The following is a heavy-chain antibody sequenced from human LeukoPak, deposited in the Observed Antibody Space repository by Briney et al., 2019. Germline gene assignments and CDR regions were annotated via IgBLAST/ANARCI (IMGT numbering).Heavy chain of an antibody. CDR1: GGSISSYY. Sequence: PSETLSLTCTVSGGSISSYYWSWIRQPPGKGLEWIGYIYYSGSTNYNPSLKSRVTISVDTSKNQFSLKLSSVTAADTAVYYCARGLKRFHPWGQGTRVTVSS. CDR3: ARGLKRFHP. D-gene: IGHD3/OR15-3a*01. J-gene: IGHJ5*02. V-gene: IGHV4-59*01. CDR2: IYYSGST.